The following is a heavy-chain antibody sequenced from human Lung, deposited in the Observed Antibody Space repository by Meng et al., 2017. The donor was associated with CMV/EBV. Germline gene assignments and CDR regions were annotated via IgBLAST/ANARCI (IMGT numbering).Heavy chain of an antibody. CDR1: GYTFTGYY. CDR3: AREINVYYDLWSCYYPRADYYYDGMDV. CDR2: INPNSGGT. D-gene: IGHD3-3*01. V-gene: IGHV1-2*02. J-gene: IGHJ6*02. Sequence: AXVXVSXXASGYTFTGYYMHWVRQAPGQGLEWMGWINPNSGGTNYAQKFQGRVTMTRDTSISTAYMELSRLRSDDTAVYYCAREINVYYDLWSCYYPRADYYYDGMDVWGQGTTVXVSS.